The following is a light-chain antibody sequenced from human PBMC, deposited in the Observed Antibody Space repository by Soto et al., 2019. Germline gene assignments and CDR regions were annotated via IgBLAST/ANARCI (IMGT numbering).Light chain of an antibody. CDR1: QSVSNNY. Sequence: EIVLTQSPGTLSLSPGERATLSCRASQSVSNNYLAWYQQKPGQAPRLLIYGASNRATGIPDRFSGSGSGTDFSLTISRLEPEDSAVYYCQQFDDSVTFGQGTLLEIK. V-gene: IGKV3-20*01. CDR2: GAS. CDR3: QQFDDSVT. J-gene: IGKJ5*01.